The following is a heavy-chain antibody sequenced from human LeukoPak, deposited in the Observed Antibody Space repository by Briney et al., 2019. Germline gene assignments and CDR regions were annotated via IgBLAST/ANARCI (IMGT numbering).Heavy chain of an antibody. J-gene: IGHJ4*02. CDR2: ISGSGGST. CDR3: AKDLGELFDY. Sequence: GGSLRLSCAASGFTFSSYAMSWVRQAPGKGLEWVSAISGSGGSTYYADSVKGRFTISRGNSKNTLYLRMNSLRAEDTAVYYCAKDLGELFDYWGQGTLVTVSS. CDR1: GFTFSSYA. D-gene: IGHD3-10*01. V-gene: IGHV3-23*01.